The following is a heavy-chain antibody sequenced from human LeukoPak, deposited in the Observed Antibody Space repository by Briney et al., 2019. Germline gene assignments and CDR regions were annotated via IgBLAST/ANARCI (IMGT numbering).Heavy chain of an antibody. CDR2: INHSGRT. J-gene: IGHJ4*02. Sequence: SETLSLTCAVYGGSFSGYYWSWVRQPPGKGLGWIGEINHSGRTNYNPSLKSRVTISVDTSKNQFSLKVNSVTAADTGVYYCARDRSGWYGEDSWGQGTLVIVSS. D-gene: IGHD6-19*01. CDR3: ARDRSGWYGEDS. V-gene: IGHV4-34*01. CDR1: GGSFSGYY.